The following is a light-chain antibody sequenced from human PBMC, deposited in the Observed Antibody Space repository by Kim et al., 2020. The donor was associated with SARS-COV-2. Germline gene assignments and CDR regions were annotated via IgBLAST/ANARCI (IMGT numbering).Light chain of an antibody. CDR1: SGSIASNY. Sequence: NFMLTQPHSVSESPGKTVTISCTRSSGSIASNYVQWYQQRPGSAPTTVIYEDNQRPSGVPDRFSGSIDSSSNSASLTISGLKTEGEADYYCQSYDSSMWVFGGGTQLTVL. J-gene: IGLJ3*02. CDR2: EDN. CDR3: QSYDSSMWV. V-gene: IGLV6-57*04.